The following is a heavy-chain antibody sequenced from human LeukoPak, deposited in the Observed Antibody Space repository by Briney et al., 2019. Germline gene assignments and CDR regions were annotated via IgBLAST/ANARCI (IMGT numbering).Heavy chain of an antibody. J-gene: IGHJ3*02. CDR3: ARRLPGGAFDI. D-gene: IGHD4-11*01. Sequence: GGSLRLSCAASGFTFSSYSMNWVRQAPGQGLEWVSSISSSSSYIYYADSVKGRFTISRDNAKNSLYLQMTRLTAEDTAVYYCARRLPGGAFDIWGQGTMVTVSS. CDR2: ISSSSSYI. V-gene: IGHV3-21*01. CDR1: GFTFSSYS.